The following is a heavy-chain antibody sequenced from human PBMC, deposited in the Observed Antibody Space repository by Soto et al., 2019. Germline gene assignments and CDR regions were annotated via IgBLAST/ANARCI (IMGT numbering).Heavy chain of an antibody. V-gene: IGHV4-31*11. CDR3: ARVGKVTGDYYYGMDV. D-gene: IGHD2-21*02. CDR2: IYDSGST. Sequence: SETLSLTCAVSGGSISSGGYYWSWIRQEPGKGREWIGYIYDSGSTYYNPSLKSRVTISVDTSKNQFSLKLSSVTAADTAVYYGARVGKVTGDYYYGMDVWGQGTTVTVSS. CDR1: GGSISSGGYY. J-gene: IGHJ6*02.